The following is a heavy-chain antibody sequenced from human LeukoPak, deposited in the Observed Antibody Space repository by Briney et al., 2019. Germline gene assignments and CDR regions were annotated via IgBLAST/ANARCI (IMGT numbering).Heavy chain of an antibody. V-gene: IGHV3-33*01. D-gene: IGHD6-6*01. CDR2: ISYNGGYI. CDR1: GFTFSSYG. J-gene: IGHJ4*02. CDR3: AREYGSSSGFFDY. Sequence: GGSLRLSCAASGFTFSSYGMHWVRQAPGKGLEWVAVISYNGGYIHYEDSVKGRFTISRDDSKNTLSLQMSGLRAEDTAVYYCAREYGSSSGFFDYWGQGTLVTVSS.